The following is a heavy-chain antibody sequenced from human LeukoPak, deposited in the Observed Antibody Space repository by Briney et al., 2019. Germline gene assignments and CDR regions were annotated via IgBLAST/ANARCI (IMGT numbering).Heavy chain of an antibody. D-gene: IGHD4-17*01. J-gene: IGHJ6*02. Sequence: PGGSLRLSCAASGFTFSSYGMHWVRQAPGKGREWGAVISYDGSNKYYADSVKGRFTISRDNSKNTLYLQLNSLRAEDTAVYYCAKDLDGDSTYYYGMDVWGQGPTVTVSS. CDR3: AKDLDGDSTYYYGMDV. CDR2: ISYDGSNK. CDR1: GFTFSSYG. V-gene: IGHV3-30*18.